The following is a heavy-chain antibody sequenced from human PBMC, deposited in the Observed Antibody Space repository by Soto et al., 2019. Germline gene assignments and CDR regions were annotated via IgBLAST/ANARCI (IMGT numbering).Heavy chain of an antibody. CDR3: ARVVRYDSSGYYSP. D-gene: IGHD3-22*01. CDR2: IYHSGST. Sequence: QLQLQESGSGLVKPSQTLSLTCAVSGGSISSGGYSWSWIRQPPGKGLEWIGYIYHSGSTYYNPSLKSRVTISVDRSKNQFSLKLSSVTAADTAVYYCARVVRYDSSGYYSPWGQGTLVTVSS. CDR1: GGSISSGGYS. V-gene: IGHV4-30-2*01. J-gene: IGHJ5*02.